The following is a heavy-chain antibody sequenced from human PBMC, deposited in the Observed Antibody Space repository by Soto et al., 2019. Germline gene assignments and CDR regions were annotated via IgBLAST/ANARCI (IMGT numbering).Heavy chain of an antibody. CDR2: ISYDGSNK. J-gene: IGHJ4*02. CDR3: ARDMITFGGVIVIRNRGGILDY. Sequence: QVQLVESGGGVVQPGRSLRLSCAASGFTFSSYAMHWVRQAPGKGLEWVAVISYDGSNKYYADSVKGRFTISRDNSKNTLYLQMNSLRAEDTAVYYCARDMITFGGVIVIRNRGGILDYWGQGTLVTVSS. V-gene: IGHV3-30-3*01. CDR1: GFTFSSYA. D-gene: IGHD3-16*02.